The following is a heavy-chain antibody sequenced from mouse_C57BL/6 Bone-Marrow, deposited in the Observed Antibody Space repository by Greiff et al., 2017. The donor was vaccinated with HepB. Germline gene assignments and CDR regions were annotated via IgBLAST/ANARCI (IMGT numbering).Heavy chain of an antibody. CDR2: IYPGSGST. CDR3: ARVTTVVPIFDY. CDR1: GYTFTSYW. D-gene: IGHD1-1*01. V-gene: IGHV1-55*01. Sequence: VQLQQPGAELVKPGASVKMSCKASGYTFTSYWITWVKQRPGQGLEWIGDIYPGSGSTNYNEKFKSKATLTVDTSSSTAYMQLSSLTSEDSAVYDCARVTTVVPIFDYGGQGTTLTVSS. J-gene: IGHJ2*01.